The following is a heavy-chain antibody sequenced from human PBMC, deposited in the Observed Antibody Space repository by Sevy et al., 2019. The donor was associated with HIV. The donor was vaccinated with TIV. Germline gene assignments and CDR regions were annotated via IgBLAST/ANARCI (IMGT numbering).Heavy chain of an antibody. CDR3: ARDYSIAASGTPSAFDI. V-gene: IGHV1-69*06. D-gene: IGHD6-25*01. Sequence: SVKVSCKLSGGSISSYLVTWVRQAPGQGLEWMGGIIPMIGSPNYAQRFQGRLTITADTSTKTAYMDLSSLSSEDTAVYYCARDYSIAASGTPSAFDIWGQGTMVTVSS. J-gene: IGHJ3*02. CDR2: IIPMIGSP. CDR1: GGSISSYL.